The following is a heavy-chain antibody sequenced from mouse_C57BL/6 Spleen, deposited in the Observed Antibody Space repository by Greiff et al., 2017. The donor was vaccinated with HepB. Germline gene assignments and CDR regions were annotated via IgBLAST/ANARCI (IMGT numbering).Heavy chain of an antibody. CDR1: GYTFTGYW. J-gene: IGHJ4*01. CDR2: ILPGSGST. V-gene: IGHV1-9*01. Sequence: VKLMESGAELMKPGASVKLSCKATGYTFTGYWIEWVKQRPGHGLEWIGEILPGSGSTNYNEKFKGKATFTADTSSNTAYMQLSSLTTEDSAIYYCARRDDYGSSGRIAMDYWGQGTSVTVSS. D-gene: IGHD1-1*01. CDR3: ARRDDYGSSGRIAMDY.